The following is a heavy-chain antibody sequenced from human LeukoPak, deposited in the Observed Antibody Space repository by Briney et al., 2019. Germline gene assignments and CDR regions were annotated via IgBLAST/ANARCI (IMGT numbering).Heavy chain of an antibody. J-gene: IGHJ4*02. V-gene: IGHV4-39*07. CDR2: IYHSGST. CDR3: ARGWDYYDSSGYYRARIFDY. Sequence: SETLSLTCTVSGGSISGNNYYWGWIREPPGEGLEWIGSIYHSGSTNYNPSLKSRVTISVDTSKNQFSLKLSSVTAADTAVYYCARGWDYYDSSGYYRARIFDYWGQGTLVTVSS. CDR1: GGSISGNNYY. D-gene: IGHD3-22*01.